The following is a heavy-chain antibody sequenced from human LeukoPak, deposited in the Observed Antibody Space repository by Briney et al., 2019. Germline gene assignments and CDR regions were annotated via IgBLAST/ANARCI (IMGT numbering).Heavy chain of an antibody. CDR3: ARAPDGYIPDY. D-gene: IGHD5-24*01. CDR1: GGSISSYY. Sequence: SETLSLTCTVSGGSISSYYWSWIRQPPGKDLEWIGYIYYSGSTNYNPSLKSRVTISVDTSKNQFSLKLSSVTAADTAVYYCARAPDGYIPDYWGQGTLVTVSS. V-gene: IGHV4-59*01. CDR2: IYYSGST. J-gene: IGHJ4*02.